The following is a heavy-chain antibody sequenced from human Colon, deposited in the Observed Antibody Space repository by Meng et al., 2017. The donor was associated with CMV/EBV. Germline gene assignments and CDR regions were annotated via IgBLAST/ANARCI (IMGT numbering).Heavy chain of an antibody. CDR3: VRESWYFDF. CDR2: IYPQDGGT. V-gene: IGHV1-2*02. J-gene: IGHJ4*02. D-gene: IGHD6-13*01. Sequence: QVRLVQSGTEVKKPGAPGKVSCKPSGYTFTANHLHWVRQAPGQGLEWMGWIYPQDGGTYFAQKFQDRVTLTRDTSITTAYMELSGLTSDDTAIYYCVRESWYFDFWGEGTLVTVSS. CDR1: GYTFTANH.